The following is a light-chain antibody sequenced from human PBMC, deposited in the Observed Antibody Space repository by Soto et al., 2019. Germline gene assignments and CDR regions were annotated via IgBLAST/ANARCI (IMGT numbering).Light chain of an antibody. J-gene: IGKJ5*01. V-gene: IGKV1-16*01. Sequence: DTQMTQSPSSLSASVGDRVTITCRASQYISKSLVWSQQKPGKASKHLIYGASSLQNGVPSTFSGSGSGTDFTLTIISLQPEDFATYYCQQYKSYPITFSQGTRLEI. CDR2: GAS. CDR3: QQYKSYPIT. CDR1: QYISKS.